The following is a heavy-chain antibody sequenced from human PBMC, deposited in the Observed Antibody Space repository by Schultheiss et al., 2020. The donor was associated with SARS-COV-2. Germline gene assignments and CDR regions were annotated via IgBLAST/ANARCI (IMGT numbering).Heavy chain of an antibody. Sequence: GGSLRLSCAASGFTFSSYAMHWVRQAPGKGLEWVSSISGNAASTHDAESVKGRFTTSRDNSRNTLYLQMNSLRVEDTAVYFCARAGSGWNAFHIWGLGTMVTVSS. CDR2: ISGNAAST. CDR1: GFTFSSYA. D-gene: IGHD6-19*01. CDR3: ARAGSGWNAFHI. V-gene: IGHV3-23*01. J-gene: IGHJ3*02.